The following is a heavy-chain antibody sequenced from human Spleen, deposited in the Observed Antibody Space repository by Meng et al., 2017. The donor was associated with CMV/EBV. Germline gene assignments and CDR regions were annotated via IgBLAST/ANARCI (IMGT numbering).Heavy chain of an antibody. D-gene: IGHD6-6*01. CDR3: ARARIAARTLWFDP. Sequence: QEQLQQVGAGLLNPSETLSLTSAVYGGSFRGYYWSWIRQPPGKGLEWIGEINHSGSTNYNPSLKSRVTISVDTSKNQFSLKLSSVTAADTAVYYCARARIAARTLWFDPWGQGTLVTVSS. J-gene: IGHJ5*02. V-gene: IGHV4-34*01. CDR2: INHSGST. CDR1: GGSFRGYY.